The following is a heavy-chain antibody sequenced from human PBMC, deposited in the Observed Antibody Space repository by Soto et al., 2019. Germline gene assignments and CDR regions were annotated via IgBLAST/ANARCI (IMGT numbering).Heavy chain of an antibody. V-gene: IGHV3-23*01. CDR1: GFTFSSYA. J-gene: IGHJ4*02. CDR2: VSIGGST. CDR3: AKRRGVGGRFDY. D-gene: IGHD2-8*02. Sequence: DVQLLESGGGLVQPEGSLRLSCAASGFTFSSYAMGWVRQGPGKGLEWVAVVSIGGSTHYADSVRGRFTISRDNSKNTLSLLMNSLTAEDTAVYFCAKRRGVGGRFDYWGQGGLVTVSS.